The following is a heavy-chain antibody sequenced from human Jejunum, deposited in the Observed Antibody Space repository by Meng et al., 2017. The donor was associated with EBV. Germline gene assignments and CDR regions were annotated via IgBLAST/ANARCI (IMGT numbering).Heavy chain of an antibody. CDR3: AYYLSGRGGVGS. J-gene: IGHJ4*02. Sequence: VQLQASGPGLDNPSHPLSLPCTFSGDPVTSATYSWGWIRQPPGKGLEWIGYIYNGGSTNSIPSLRTRVTISLDTSKNQFSLKLSSVPAAATAMYYCAYYLSGRGGVGSWGQGTLVTVSS. CDR2: IYNGGST. V-gene: IGHV4-61*01. CDR1: GDPVTSATYS. D-gene: IGHD1-26*01.